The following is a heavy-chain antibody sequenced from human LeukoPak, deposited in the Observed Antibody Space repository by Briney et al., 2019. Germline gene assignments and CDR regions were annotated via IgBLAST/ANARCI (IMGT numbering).Heavy chain of an antibody. V-gene: IGHV1-2*02. J-gene: IGHJ4*02. CDR1: GYTFTANY. D-gene: IGHD1-14*01. CDR2: INPRSGGT. Sequence: ASVTVSCKASGYTFTANYMHWVRQAPGQGLEWMGWINPRSGGTNYGEKFRGRVTMTRDTSITTAYMELSSLRFDDTAVYYCARGWGTSRFDFWGQGTLVSVSS. CDR3: ARGWGTSRFDF.